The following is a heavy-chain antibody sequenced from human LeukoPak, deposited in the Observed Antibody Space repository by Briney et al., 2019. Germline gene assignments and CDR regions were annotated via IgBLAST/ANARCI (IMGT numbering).Heavy chain of an antibody. D-gene: IGHD3-22*01. CDR2: ITNSGST. J-gene: IGHJ5*02. CDR3: ACMIVDNWFDP. V-gene: IGHV4-34*01. CDR1: GGSFSGYY. Sequence: SETLSLTCAVYGGSFSGYYWSWIRQPPGKGLEWIGEITNSGSTNYNPSLKSRVTISVDTSKNQFSLKLSSVTAADTAVYYCACMIVDNWFDPWGQGTLVTVSS.